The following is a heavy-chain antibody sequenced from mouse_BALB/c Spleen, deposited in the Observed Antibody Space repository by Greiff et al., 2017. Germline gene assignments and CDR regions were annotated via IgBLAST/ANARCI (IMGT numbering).Heavy chain of an antibody. V-gene: IGHV1-5*01. CDR2: IYPGNSDT. CDR3: TRWGDGFHSDY. J-gene: IGHJ2*01. D-gene: IGHD2-3*01. Sequence: EVKLVESGTVLARPGASVKMSCKASGYTFTSYWMHWVKQRPGQGLEWIGAIYPGNSDTSYNQKFKGKAKLTAVTSTSTAYMELSSLTNENSAVYYCTRWGDGFHSDYWGQGTTLTVSS. CDR1: GYTFTSYW.